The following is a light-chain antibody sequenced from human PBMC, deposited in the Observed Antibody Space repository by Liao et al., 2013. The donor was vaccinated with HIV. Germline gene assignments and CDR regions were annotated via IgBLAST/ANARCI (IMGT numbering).Light chain of an antibody. CDR1: NIGSKS. V-gene: IGLV3-21*01. CDR2: YDS. CDR3: KVWDSFSTFV. J-gene: IGLJ1*01. Sequence: SYXLTQPPSVSVAPGKTARITCGGNNIGSKSVHWYLQKPGQAPVLVIYYDSDRPSGTPERFSGSKSGNTATLTIRGTQAMDEAEYYCKVWDSFSTFVFGTGTKVTVL.